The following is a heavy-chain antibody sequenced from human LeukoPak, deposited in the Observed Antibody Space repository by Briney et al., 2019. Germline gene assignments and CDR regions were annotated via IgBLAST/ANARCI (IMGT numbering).Heavy chain of an antibody. CDR3: ARARYCTNGVCYYFDY. D-gene: IGHD2-8*01. CDR1: GFTFSSYS. V-gene: IGHV3-21*01. Sequence: GGSLRLSCAASGFTFSSYSMNWVRQAPGKGLEWVSSISSSSSYIYYADSVKGRFTISRDNAKNSLYLQMNSLRAEDTAVYYCARARYCTNGVCYYFDYWGQGTLATVSS. J-gene: IGHJ4*02. CDR2: ISSSSSYI.